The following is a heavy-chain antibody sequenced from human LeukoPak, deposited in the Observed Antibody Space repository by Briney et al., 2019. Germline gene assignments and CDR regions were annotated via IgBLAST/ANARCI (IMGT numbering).Heavy chain of an antibody. CDR2: ISGNSGSI. CDR1: GSTFEDYA. D-gene: IGHD3-10*01. V-gene: IGHV3-9*01. J-gene: IGHJ5*02. CDR3: AKGGKRFGELLPVDWFDP. Sequence: PGGSLRLSCAASGSTFEDYAMNWVRQAPGKGLEWVSGISGNSGSIGYADSVKGRFTISRDNAKNSLYLQMNSLRAEDTALYYCAKGGKRFGELLPVDWFDPWGQGTLVTVSS.